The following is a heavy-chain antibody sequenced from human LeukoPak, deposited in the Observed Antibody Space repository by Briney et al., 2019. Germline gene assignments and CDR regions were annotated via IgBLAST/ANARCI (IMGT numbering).Heavy chain of an antibody. D-gene: IGHD1-26*01. CDR2: IYYSGST. CDR3: ARHVYSGSYPGGAFDI. CDR1: GGSFSGYY. J-gene: IGHJ3*02. Sequence: SETLSLTCAVYGGSFSGYYWSWIRQPPGKGLEWIGYIYYSGSTNYNPSLKSRVTISVDTSKNQFSLKLSSVTAADTAVYYCARHVYSGSYPGGAFDIWGQGTMVTVSS. V-gene: IGHV4-59*08.